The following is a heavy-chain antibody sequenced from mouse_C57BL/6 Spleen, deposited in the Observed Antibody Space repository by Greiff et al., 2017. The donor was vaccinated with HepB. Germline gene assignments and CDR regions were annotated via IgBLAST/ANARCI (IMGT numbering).Heavy chain of an antibody. D-gene: IGHD1-1*01. J-gene: IGHJ2*01. CDR3: AREGGYYGSSYLDY. CDR2: ISYDGSN. Sequence: EVQLVESGPGLVKPSQSLSLTCSVTGYSITSGYYWNWIRQFPGNKLEWMGYISYDGSNNYNPSLKNRISITRDTSKNQFFLKLNSVTTEDTATYYCAREGGYYGSSYLDYWGQGTTLTVSS. V-gene: IGHV3-6*01. CDR1: GYSITSGYY.